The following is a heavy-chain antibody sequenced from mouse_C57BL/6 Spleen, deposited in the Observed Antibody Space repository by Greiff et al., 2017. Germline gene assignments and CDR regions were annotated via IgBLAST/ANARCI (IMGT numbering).Heavy chain of an antibody. CDR3: ARHLYYYAMDY. CDR2: ISGGGGNT. J-gene: IGHJ4*01. CDR1: GFTFSSYT. Sequence: DVKLQESGGGLVKPGGSLKLSCAASGFTFSSYTMSWVRQTPEKRLEWVATISGGGGNTYYPDSVKGRFTISRDNAKNTLYLQMSSLRSEDTALYYCARHLYYYAMDYWGQGTSVTVSS. V-gene: IGHV5-9*01.